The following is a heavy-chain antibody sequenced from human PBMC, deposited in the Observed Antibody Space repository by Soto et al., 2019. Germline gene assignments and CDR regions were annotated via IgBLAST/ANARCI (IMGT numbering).Heavy chain of an antibody. CDR2: ISYDGSNK. Sequence: QVQLVESGGGVVQPGRSLRLSCAASGFTFSSYGMHWVRQAPGKGLEWVAVISYDGSNKYYADSVKGRFTISRDNSKNTLYLQMNSLRAEDTAVYYCAKDWLTAPATWYYGMDVWGQGTKVTVSS. CDR3: AKDWLTAPATWYYGMDV. J-gene: IGHJ6*02. V-gene: IGHV3-30*18. D-gene: IGHD5-18*01. CDR1: GFTFSSYG.